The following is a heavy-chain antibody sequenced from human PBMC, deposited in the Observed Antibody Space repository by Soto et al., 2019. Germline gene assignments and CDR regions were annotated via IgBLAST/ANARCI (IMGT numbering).Heavy chain of an antibody. CDR3: ARSLYDYVWGSYRFNWFDP. V-gene: IGHV4-59*01. J-gene: IGHJ5*02. CDR2: IYYSGST. Sequence: SETLSLTCTVSGGSISSYYWSWIRQPPGKGLEWIGYIYYSGSTNYNPSLKSRVTISVDTSKNQFSLKLSSVTAADTAVYYCARSLYDYVWGSYRFNWFDPWGQGTLVTVPQ. CDR1: GGSISSYY. D-gene: IGHD3-16*02.